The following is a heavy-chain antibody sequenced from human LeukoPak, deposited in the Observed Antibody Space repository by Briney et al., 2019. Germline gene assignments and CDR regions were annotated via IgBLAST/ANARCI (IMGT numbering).Heavy chain of an antibody. V-gene: IGHV3-7*01. D-gene: IGHD6-13*01. Sequence: GGSLRLSCEVSGFTFTDYWMNWVRQAPGKGPDWVASIRLDGSEKTYVDSVKGRFTITRDNTKNSLSLQLNGLRAEDTAVYYCARDGPAAGLYFDLWGQGTLVTVSS. CDR2: IRLDGSEK. CDR1: GFTFTDYW. CDR3: ARDGPAAGLYFDL. J-gene: IGHJ4*01.